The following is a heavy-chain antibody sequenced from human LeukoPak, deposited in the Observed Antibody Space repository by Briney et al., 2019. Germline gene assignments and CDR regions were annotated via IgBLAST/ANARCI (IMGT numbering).Heavy chain of an antibody. CDR1: GFTFSRYW. CDR3: ARDDYSSSDY. V-gene: IGHV3-7*03. Sequence: GGSLRLSCAAYGFTFSRYWMSWVRQAPGKGLEWVANIKQDGSEKCYVDSVKGRFTISRDNAKNSLYLQMNSLRAEDTAVYYCARDDYSSSDYWGQGTLVTVSS. CDR2: IKQDGSEK. J-gene: IGHJ4*02. D-gene: IGHD6-6*01.